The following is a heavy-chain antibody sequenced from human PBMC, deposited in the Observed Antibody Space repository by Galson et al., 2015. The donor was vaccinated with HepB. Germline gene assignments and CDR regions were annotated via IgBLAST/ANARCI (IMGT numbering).Heavy chain of an antibody. CDR1: GFTSSLYA. Sequence: SLRLSCAASGFTSSLYAMSWVRQAPGKGLEWVSAISGSGGTTHYADSVKGRFTISRDNSKNTLYLQMNRLRAEDTPVYYCAKDGGGDPDRFDYWGQGTLVTVSS. J-gene: IGHJ4*02. CDR2: ISGSGGTT. V-gene: IGHV3-23*01. D-gene: IGHD2-21*01. CDR3: AKDGGGDPDRFDY.